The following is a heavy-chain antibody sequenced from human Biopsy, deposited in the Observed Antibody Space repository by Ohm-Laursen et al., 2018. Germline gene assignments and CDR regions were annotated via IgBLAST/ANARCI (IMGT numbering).Heavy chain of an antibody. CDR1: GDSVTKYY. Sequence: SQTLSLTCTVSGDSVTKYYWSWIRQPPGKGLECIGNIHHSGSTNYNPSLKSRLTISVDTSKNQFSLKLSSVTAADTAVYYCARMDCSGGSCHYYSYGMDVWGQGTTVTASS. CDR3: ARMDCSGGSCHYYSYGMDV. J-gene: IGHJ6*02. CDR2: IHHSGST. D-gene: IGHD2-15*01. V-gene: IGHV4-4*09.